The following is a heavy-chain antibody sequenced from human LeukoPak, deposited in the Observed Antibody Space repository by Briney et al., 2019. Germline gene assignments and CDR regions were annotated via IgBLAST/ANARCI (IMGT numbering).Heavy chain of an antibody. D-gene: IGHD6-19*01. V-gene: IGHV3-7*01. Sequence: GGSLRLSCAASGFTFSSYWMGWVRQAPGKGLEWVANIKQDGSEKYYVDSVKGRFTISRDNAKNSLYLQMNSLRAEDTAVYYCARDQGGGMYSSGRTSYFDYWGQGTLVTVSS. CDR3: ARDQGGGMYSSGRTSYFDY. CDR2: IKQDGSEK. J-gene: IGHJ4*02. CDR1: GFTFSSYW.